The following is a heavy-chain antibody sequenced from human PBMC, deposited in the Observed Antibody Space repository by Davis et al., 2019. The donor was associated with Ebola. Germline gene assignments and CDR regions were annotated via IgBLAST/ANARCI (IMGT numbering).Heavy chain of an antibody. CDR2: ISAYNGDT. V-gene: IGHV1-18*01. CDR1: GYTFTNYG. CDR3: ARDKRRIAAAAHNWFDP. Sequence: ASVKVSCKASGYTFTNYGINWVRQAPGQGLEWMGWISAYNGDTNYAQKLQGRVTMTTDTSTSTAYMELRSLRSDDTAVYYCARDKRRIAAAAHNWFDPWGQGTLVTVSS. D-gene: IGHD6-13*01. J-gene: IGHJ5*02.